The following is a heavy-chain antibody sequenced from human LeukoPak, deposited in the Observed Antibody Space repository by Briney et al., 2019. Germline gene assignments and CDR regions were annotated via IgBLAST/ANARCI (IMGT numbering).Heavy chain of an antibody. D-gene: IGHD3-22*01. CDR1: GFTFSSYS. CDR3: ARDTYYYDSYAFDI. J-gene: IGHJ3*02. V-gene: IGHV3-21*01. Sequence: GGSLRLSCAASGFTFSSYSMNWVRKAPGKGLEWVSSISSSSSYIYYADSVKRRFTISRDNSKNTLYLQMNSLSAEDTAVYYCARDTYYYDSYAFDIWGQGTMVTVSS. CDR2: ISSSSSYI.